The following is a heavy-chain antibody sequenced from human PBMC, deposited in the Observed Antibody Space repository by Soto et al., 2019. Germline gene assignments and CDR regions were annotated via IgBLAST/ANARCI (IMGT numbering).Heavy chain of an antibody. CDR1: GYTFTNYG. V-gene: IGHV1-18*01. Sequence: QVQLVQSGVEVKKPGASVRVSCKASGYTFTNYGITWVRQTPVQGLEWLGWISGYNGNTNYAQKFQGRDTMTKDTSTSHAYMDLTSLRDDDTAVYYCARGGRFAVADTDYWGQGTLLTFSS. CDR2: ISGYNGNT. CDR3: ARGGRFAVADTDY. D-gene: IGHD3-3*01. J-gene: IGHJ4*02.